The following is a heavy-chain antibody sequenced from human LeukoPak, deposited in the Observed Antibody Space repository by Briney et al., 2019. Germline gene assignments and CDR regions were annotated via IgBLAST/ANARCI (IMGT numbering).Heavy chain of an antibody. CDR1: GGTFSSYA. CDR2: ISAYNGNT. CDR3: ARDRRIAAAGTGDY. J-gene: IGHJ4*02. D-gene: IGHD6-13*01. V-gene: IGHV1-18*01. Sequence: GASVKVSCKASGGTFSSYAISWVRQAPGQGLEWMGWISAYNGNTNYAQKLQGRVTMTTDTSTSTAYMELRSLRSDDTAVYYCARDRRIAAAGTGDYWGQGTLVTVSS.